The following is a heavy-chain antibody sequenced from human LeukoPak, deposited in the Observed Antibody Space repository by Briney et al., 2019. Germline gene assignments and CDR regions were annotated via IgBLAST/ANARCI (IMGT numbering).Heavy chain of an antibody. CDR2: IFYSGST. CDR3: ARQTYTSGWYPYFQQ. Sequence: SETLSLTCTVSGGSISTYYWSWIRQPPGKGLEWIGSIFYSGSTYYNPSLKSRVTISVDTSKNQFSLKLNSVTAADTAVHYCARQTYTSGWYPYFQQWGQGTLVTVSS. J-gene: IGHJ1*01. D-gene: IGHD6-19*01. V-gene: IGHV4-59*05. CDR1: GGSISTYY.